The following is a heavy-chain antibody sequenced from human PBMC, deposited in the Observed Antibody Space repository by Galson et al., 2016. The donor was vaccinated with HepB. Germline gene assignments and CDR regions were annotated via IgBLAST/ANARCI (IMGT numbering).Heavy chain of an antibody. D-gene: IGHD1-1*01. V-gene: IGHV5-10-1*01. CDR2: IDPSDSYT. J-gene: IGHJ4*02. Sequence: QSGAEVKKPGESLRISCQGSGYDFTTFWITWVRQMPGKGLEWMGTIDPSDSYTKYSPSFQGHVTISVDKSINTAYLQWRTLKASDTAIYFCARSPAWNVDYFDCWGQGTLVTVSS. CDR3: ARSPAWNVDYFDC. CDR1: GYDFTTFW.